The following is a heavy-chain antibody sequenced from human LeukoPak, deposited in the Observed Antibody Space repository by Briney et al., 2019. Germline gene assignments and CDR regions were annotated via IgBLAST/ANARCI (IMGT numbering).Heavy chain of an antibody. Sequence: GGSLRLSCAASGFTFSSYGMHWVRQAPGKGLEWVAVIWYDGSNKYYADSAKGRFTISRDNSKNTLYLQMNSLRAEDTAVYYCARDLGSSWDYFDYWGQGTLVTVSS. CDR1: GFTFSSYG. J-gene: IGHJ4*02. CDR2: IWYDGSNK. D-gene: IGHD6-13*01. CDR3: ARDLGSSWDYFDY. V-gene: IGHV3-33*01.